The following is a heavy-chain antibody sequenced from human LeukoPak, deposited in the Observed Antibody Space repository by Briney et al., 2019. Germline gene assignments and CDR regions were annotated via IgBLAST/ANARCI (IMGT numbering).Heavy chain of an antibody. CDR1: RFTFSSYS. Sequence: SGGSLRLSCAASRFTFSSYSMNWVRQAPGKGLEWVAVILEDGRIQHYADSVQGRFTISRDNSKNTLFLQMNSLRTEDTAVYFCARVQGGGFRTADYWGQGTLVTVSS. D-gene: IGHD1-14*01. CDR3: ARVQGGGFRTADY. CDR2: ILEDGRIQ. J-gene: IGHJ4*02. V-gene: IGHV3-30*03.